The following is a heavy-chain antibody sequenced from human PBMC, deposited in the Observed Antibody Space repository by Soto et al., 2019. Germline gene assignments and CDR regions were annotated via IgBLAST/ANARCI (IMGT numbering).Heavy chain of an antibody. D-gene: IGHD6-19*01. CDR3: ARDCAGYSSGWYQRGGFDY. CDR1: GFTFSIYG. CDR2: IWYDGSNK. Sequence: PGASLKLSCASSGFTFSIYGMQWVRQAPGKGLAWVAVIWYDGSNKYYADSVKGRFTISRDNSKNTLYLQMNSLRAEDTAVYYCARDCAGYSSGWYQRGGFDYWGQGTLVTVSS. J-gene: IGHJ4*02. V-gene: IGHV3-33*01.